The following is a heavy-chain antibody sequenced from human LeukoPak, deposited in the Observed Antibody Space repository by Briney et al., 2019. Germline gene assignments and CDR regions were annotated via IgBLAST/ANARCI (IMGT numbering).Heavy chain of an antibody. V-gene: IGHV3-7*04. Sequence: GGSLRLSCVASDFNFRSNWMDWVRQAPGKGLEWVANIKGDGSEKNYVDSVKGRVSISRDNAKNSLYLEMNSLRAEDTGVYYRAKEGDWSLDYWGQGALVTVSS. D-gene: IGHD1-1*01. CDR3: AKEGDWSLDY. J-gene: IGHJ4*02. CDR1: DFNFRSNW. CDR2: IKGDGSEK.